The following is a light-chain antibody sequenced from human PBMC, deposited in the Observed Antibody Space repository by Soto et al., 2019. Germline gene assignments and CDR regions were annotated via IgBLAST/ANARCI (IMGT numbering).Light chain of an antibody. CDR1: NSDVGSYIY. CDR3: CSYAGSTTL. V-gene: IGLV2-8*01. CDR2: EVT. J-gene: IGLJ3*02. Sequence: QSALTQPPSASGSPGQSVTISCTGTNSDVGSYIYVSWYQQHPGTAPKLIIYEVTERPSGVPDRFSGSKSGNTASLTVSGLQAEDEADYYCCSYAGSTTLFGEGTKLTVL.